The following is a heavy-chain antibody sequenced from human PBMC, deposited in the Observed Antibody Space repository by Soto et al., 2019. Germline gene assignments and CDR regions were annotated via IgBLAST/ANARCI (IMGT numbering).Heavy chain of an antibody. J-gene: IGHJ3*02. V-gene: IGHV1-18*01. CDR1: GYTFTSYG. CDR3: ARDSSDYGSGSYYVVGAFDI. CDR2: ISAYNGNT. D-gene: IGHD3-10*01. Sequence: QVQLVQSGAEVKKPGASVKVSCKASGYTFTSYGISWVRQAPGQGLEWMGWISAYNGNTNYAQKLQGRVTMTTDTSTSTAYMELRSLRSDDTAVYYCARDSSDYGSGSYYVVGAFDIWGQGTMVTVSS.